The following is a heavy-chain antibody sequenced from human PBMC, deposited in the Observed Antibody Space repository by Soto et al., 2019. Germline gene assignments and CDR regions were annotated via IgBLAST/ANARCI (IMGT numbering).Heavy chain of an antibody. CDR1: GGSISSGGYS. D-gene: IGHD6-13*01. Sequence: SEALSLTCAVSGGSISSGGYSWSWIRQPPGKGLEWIGYIYHSGSTYYNPSLKSRVAISVDRSKNQFSLKLSSVTAADTAVYYCARSGGSSWSLGYWGQATLVTVSS. CDR3: ARSGGSSWSLGY. J-gene: IGHJ4*02. V-gene: IGHV4-30-2*01. CDR2: IYHSGST.